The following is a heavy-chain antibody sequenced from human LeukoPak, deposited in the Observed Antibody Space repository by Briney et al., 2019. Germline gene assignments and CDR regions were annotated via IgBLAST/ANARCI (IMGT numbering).Heavy chain of an antibody. V-gene: IGHV1-69*05. J-gene: IGHJ6*03. CDR1: GGTFSSYA. Sequence: ASVKVSCKASGGTFSSYAISWVRQAPGQGLEWMGGIIPIFGTANYAQKSQGRVTITTDESTSTAYMELSSLRSEDTAVYYCARGLEYSSSGYYYYMDVWGKGTTVTVSS. CDR2: IIPIFGTA. CDR3: ARGLEYSSSGYYYYMDV. D-gene: IGHD6-6*01.